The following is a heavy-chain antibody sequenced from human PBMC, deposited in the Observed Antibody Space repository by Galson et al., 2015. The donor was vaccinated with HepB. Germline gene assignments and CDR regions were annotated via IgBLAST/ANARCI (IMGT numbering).Heavy chain of an antibody. Sequence: SLRLSCAASGFTFSSYGMHWVRQAPGKGLEWVAVIWYDGSNKYYADSVKGRFTISRDNSKNTLYLQMNSLRAEDTAVYYCARDSGSYYVPVLDYWGQGTLVTVSS. CDR2: IWYDGSNK. CDR1: GFTFSSYG. V-gene: IGHV3-33*01. D-gene: IGHD1-26*01. J-gene: IGHJ4*02. CDR3: ARDSGSYYVPVLDY.